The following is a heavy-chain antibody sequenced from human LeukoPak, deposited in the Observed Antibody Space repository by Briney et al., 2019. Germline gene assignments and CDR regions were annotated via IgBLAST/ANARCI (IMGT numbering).Heavy chain of an antibody. CDR3: ASRPFHYGFRTHFDS. Sequence: SETLSLTCAVYGGSFRAYYWNWIRQSPGKGLERIGEINHSGSTKYNPSLKSRVSISVDKPKNQFSLRLNSVTAADAAVYYCASRPFHYGFRTHFDSWGQGTLVTVSS. V-gene: IGHV4-34*01. CDR2: INHSGST. CDR1: GGSFRAYY. D-gene: IGHD3-10*01. J-gene: IGHJ4*02.